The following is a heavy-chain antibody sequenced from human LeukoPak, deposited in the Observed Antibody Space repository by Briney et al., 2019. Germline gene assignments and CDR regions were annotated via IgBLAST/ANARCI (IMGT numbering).Heavy chain of an antibody. CDR1: GFTFSNYN. CDR2: ISSRGSYI. CDR3: ARGRWSGVVANYYYGMDV. V-gene: IGHV3-21*01. D-gene: IGHD5-12*01. Sequence: GGSLRLSCAASGFTFSNYNINWVRQAPGKGLEWVSCISSRGSYIYYADSVKGRFTISRDNAKNSLYLQINSLRAEDTAVYYCARGRWSGVVANYYYGMDVWGQGTTVTVSS. J-gene: IGHJ6*02.